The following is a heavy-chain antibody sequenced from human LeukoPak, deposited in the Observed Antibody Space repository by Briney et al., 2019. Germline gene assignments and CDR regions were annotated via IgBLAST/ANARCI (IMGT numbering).Heavy chain of an antibody. Sequence: SETLSLTCPVSGGSIGSYYWSWIRQPAGKGLQWIGRIYTSGSTNYNPSLKSRVTMKVDKSKNKFSLKLSSVTAADTPGHYFAIDQFRGDRYDYASDAFDIWGQGTMVTVSS. CDR3: AIDQFRGDRYDYASDAFDI. CDR1: GGSIGSYY. D-gene: IGHD5-18*01. CDR2: IYTSGST. J-gene: IGHJ3*02. V-gene: IGHV4-4*07.